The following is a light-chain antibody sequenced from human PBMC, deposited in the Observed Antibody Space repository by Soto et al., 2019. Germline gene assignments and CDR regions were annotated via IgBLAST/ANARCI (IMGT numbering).Light chain of an antibody. V-gene: IGKV3-11*01. CDR3: QQRSNAFT. CDR1: QSLSNS. CDR2: DTS. J-gene: IGKJ4*01. Sequence: EIVLTQSPATLSLSPGERATLSCRASQSLSNSLAWYQQKPGQAPRLLIYDTSNRATGIPARFSGSGSGTDFTLTISSLEPEDFAFYYCQQRSNAFTFGGGTKVQIK.